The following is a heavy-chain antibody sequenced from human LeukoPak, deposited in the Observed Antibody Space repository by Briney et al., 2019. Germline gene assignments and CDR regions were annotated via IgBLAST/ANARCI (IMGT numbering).Heavy chain of an antibody. CDR1: GGSFSGYY. V-gene: IGHV4-34*01. J-gene: IGHJ4*02. CDR3: ARRYYDFWIGYHTHQYGIFDY. Sequence: SETLSLTCAVYGGSFSGYYWSWIRQPPGKGLEWIGEINHSGSTNYNPSLKSRVTISVDTSKNQFSLKLSPVTAADTAVYYCARRYYDFWIGYHTHQYGIFDYGGQGTLVTVSS. CDR2: INHSGST. D-gene: IGHD3-3*01.